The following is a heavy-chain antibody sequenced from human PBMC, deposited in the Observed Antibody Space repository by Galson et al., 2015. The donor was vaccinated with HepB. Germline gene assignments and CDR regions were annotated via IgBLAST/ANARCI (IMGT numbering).Heavy chain of an antibody. Sequence: LRLSCAASGFTFSDYYMSWIRQAPGKGLEWVSYISSSGSTIYYADSVKGRFTISRDNAKNSLYLQMNSLRAEDTAVYYCARANPFCSGGSCYRQLYYYYGMDVWGQGTTVTVSS. CDR3: ARANPFCSGGSCYRQLYYYYGMDV. V-gene: IGHV3-11*01. D-gene: IGHD2-15*01. CDR1: GFTFSDYY. CDR2: ISSSGSTI. J-gene: IGHJ6*02.